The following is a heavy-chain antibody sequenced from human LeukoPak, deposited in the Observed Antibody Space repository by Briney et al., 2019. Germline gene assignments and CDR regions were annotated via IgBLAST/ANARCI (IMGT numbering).Heavy chain of an antibody. V-gene: IGHV4-59*08. CDR3: ARTVVVAAQKAGLSDYYYGMDV. CDR1: GGSISSYY. D-gene: IGHD2-15*01. Sequence: SETLFLTCTGSGGSISSYYWSWIRQPPGKGLEWIGHIYYSGSTNYNASLKSRVTISVDTSRHQFSLKLSSVTAADTAVYYCARTVVVAAQKAGLSDYYYGMDVWGQGTTVTVSS. CDR2: IYYSGST. J-gene: IGHJ6*02.